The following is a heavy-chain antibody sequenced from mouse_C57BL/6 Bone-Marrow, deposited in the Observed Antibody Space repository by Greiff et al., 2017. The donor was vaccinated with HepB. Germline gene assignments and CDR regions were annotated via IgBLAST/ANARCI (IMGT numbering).Heavy chain of an antibody. CDR3: ARSRGLRRSSYWYFDV. V-gene: IGHV1-72*01. J-gene: IGHJ1*03. D-gene: IGHD2-4*01. Sequence: QVQLQQPGAELVKPGASVKLSCKASGYTFTSYWMHWVKQRPGRGLEWIGRIDPNSGGTKYNEKFKSKATLTVDKPSSTAYMQLSSLTSEDSAVYYCARSRGLRRSSYWYFDVWGTGTTVTVSS. CDR2: IDPNSGGT. CDR1: GYTFTSYW.